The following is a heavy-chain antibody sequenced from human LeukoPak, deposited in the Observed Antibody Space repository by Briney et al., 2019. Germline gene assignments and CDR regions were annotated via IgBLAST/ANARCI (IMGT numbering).Heavy chain of an antibody. Sequence: PSETLSLTCAVYGGTFSGYYWSWVRQAPGKGLEWVSLIYSGGSTYYADSVKGRFTISRDNSKNTLYLQMNSLRAEDTAVYYWARGPSGYHNTGGQGTLVTVSS. CDR1: GGTFSGYY. V-gene: IGHV3-66*01. CDR3: ARGPSGYHNT. J-gene: IGHJ4*02. D-gene: IGHD5-12*01. CDR2: IYSGGST.